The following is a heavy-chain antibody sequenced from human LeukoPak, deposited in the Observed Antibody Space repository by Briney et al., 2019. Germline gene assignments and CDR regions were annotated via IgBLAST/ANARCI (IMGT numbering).Heavy chain of an antibody. Sequence: ASVKVSCKASGYTFTGYYMHWVRQAPGQGLEWMGWINPNSGGTNYAQKFQGRVTMTRDTSISTAYVELSRLRSDDTAVYYCARDFGELPLYYYYMDVWGKGTTVTVSS. V-gene: IGHV1-2*02. CDR3: ARDFGELPLYYYYMDV. D-gene: IGHD3-10*01. CDR2: INPNSGGT. CDR1: GYTFTGYY. J-gene: IGHJ6*03.